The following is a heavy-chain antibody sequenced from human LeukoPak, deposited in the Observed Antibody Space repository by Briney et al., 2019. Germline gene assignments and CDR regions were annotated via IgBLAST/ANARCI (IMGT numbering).Heavy chain of an antibody. CDR3: ARVRPRLRYFDWSKVGYYYGMDV. D-gene: IGHD3-9*01. J-gene: IGHJ6*02. Sequence: PGGSLRLSCAASGFTFSSYGMHWVRQAPGKGLEWVAVISYDGSNKYYADSVKGRFTISRDNSKNTLYLQMNSLRAEDTAVYYCARVRPRLRYFDWSKVGYYYGMDVWGQGTTVTVSS. CDR1: GFTFSSYG. V-gene: IGHV3-30*03. CDR2: ISYDGSNK.